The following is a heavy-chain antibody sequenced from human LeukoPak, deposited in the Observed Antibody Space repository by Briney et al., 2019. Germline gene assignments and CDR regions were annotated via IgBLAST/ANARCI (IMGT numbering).Heavy chain of an antibody. CDR1: GYTFTGYY. D-gene: IGHD3-9*01. CDR3: ARASYYDILTGYFLGMDV. V-gene: IGHV1-2*02. CDR2: INPNSGGT. J-gene: IGHJ6*04. Sequence: ASVKVSCKASGYTFTGYYMHWVRQAPGQGLEWMGWINPNSGGTNYAQKFQGRVTITADKSTSTAYMELSSLRSEDTAVYYCARASYYDILTGYFLGMDVWGKGTTVTVSS.